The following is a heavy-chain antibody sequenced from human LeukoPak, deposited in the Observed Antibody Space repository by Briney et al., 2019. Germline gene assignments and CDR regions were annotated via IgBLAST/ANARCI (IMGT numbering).Heavy chain of an antibody. CDR1: GLTFTSHG. D-gene: IGHD4-23*01. J-gene: IGHJ4*02. CDR2: VRNDGSDT. Sequence: GGPLRLSCTTSGLTFTSHGFHWLRQVVGKRLEWVAFVRNDGSDTYHANSVKGRFSISRDDSKNTLYLQMNSLRAEDTAIYYCARDRGKDYFDSWGQGTQVIVSS. V-gene: IGHV3-30*02. CDR3: ARDRGKDYFDS.